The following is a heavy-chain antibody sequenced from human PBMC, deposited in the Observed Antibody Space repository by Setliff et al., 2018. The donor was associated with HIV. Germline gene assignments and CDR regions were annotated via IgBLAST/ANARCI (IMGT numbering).Heavy chain of an antibody. V-gene: IGHV4-4*09. CDR1: GGSISSYY. CDR2: IYTSGSV. CDR3: ASFSPPFDY. Sequence: PSETLSLTCTVSGGSISSYYWSWIRQPPGKGLEWIGYIYTSGSVNYNPSLNSRVTISVDTSKNQFSLTVSSVTAADTAVYYCASFSPPFDYWGQGTLVTVSS. J-gene: IGHJ4*02. D-gene: IGHD3-3*01.